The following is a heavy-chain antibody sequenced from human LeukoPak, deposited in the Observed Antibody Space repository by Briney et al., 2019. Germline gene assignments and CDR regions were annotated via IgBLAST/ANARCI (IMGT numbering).Heavy chain of an antibody. J-gene: IGHJ4*02. CDR1: GGSISSSSYY. CDR3: ASEGLAVAGNFLY. Sequence: SETLSLTCTVSGGSISSSSYYWGWIRQPPGKGLEWIGRIYASGSTNYNPSLKSRVTISVDTSENQFSLNLRSVTAADTAVYYCASEGLAVAGNFLYWGQGALVTVSS. D-gene: IGHD6-19*01. V-gene: IGHV4-39*07. CDR2: IYASGST.